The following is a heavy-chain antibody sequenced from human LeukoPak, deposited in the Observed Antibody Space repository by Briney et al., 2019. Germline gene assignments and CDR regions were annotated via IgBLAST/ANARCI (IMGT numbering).Heavy chain of an antibody. D-gene: IGHD2-15*01. CDR2: IIPIFGTA. CDR1: GGTFISYA. J-gene: IGHJ5*02. V-gene: IGHV1-69*05. Sequence: ASVKVSFKASGGTFISYAISWGRPAPGQGREWMGGIIPIFGTANYAQKFQGRVTITTDESTSTAYMELSSLRSEDTAVYYCASGGHYCSGGSCHTNWFDPWGQGTLVTVSS. CDR3: ASGGHYCSGGSCHTNWFDP.